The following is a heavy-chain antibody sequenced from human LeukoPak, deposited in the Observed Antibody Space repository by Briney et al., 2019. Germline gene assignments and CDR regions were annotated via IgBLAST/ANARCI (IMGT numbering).Heavy chain of an antibody. D-gene: IGHD2-2*01. J-gene: IGHJ4*02. CDR3: ARVGGLVPAAYGIFDY. CDR2: ISWNSGSI. Sequence: PGGSLRLSCAGSGFIFNNYAMHWVRQPPGKGLEWVSGISWNSGSIDYADSVKGRFTISRDNSKNTLYLQMNSLRAEDTAVYYCARVGGLVPAAYGIFDYWGQGTLVTVSS. V-gene: IGHV3-9*01. CDR1: GFIFNNYA.